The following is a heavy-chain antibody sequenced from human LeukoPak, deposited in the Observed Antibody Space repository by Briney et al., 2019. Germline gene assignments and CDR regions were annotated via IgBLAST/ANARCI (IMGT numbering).Heavy chain of an antibody. CDR1: GGSISTYY. D-gene: IGHD3-22*01. Sequence: PSETLSLTCTVSGGSISTYYWSWIRQPPGKGLEWIGHIYYSGNTNSNPSLKSRVTISVDTSKNQFSQKLSSVTAADTAVYYCARDTYYYDSSSSWDDTFDIWGQGTMVTVSS. V-gene: IGHV4-59*01. CDR3: ARDTYYYDSSSSWDDTFDI. J-gene: IGHJ3*02. CDR2: IYYSGNT.